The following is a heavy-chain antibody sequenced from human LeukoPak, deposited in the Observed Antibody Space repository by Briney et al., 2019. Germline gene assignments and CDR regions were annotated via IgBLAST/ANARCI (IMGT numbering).Heavy chain of an antibody. V-gene: IGHV1-8*03. CDR1: GYTFTSYD. Sequence: ASVKVSCKASGYTFTSYDINWVRQATGQGLEWMGWMNPNSGNTGYAQKFQGRVTITRNTSISTAYMELSRLRSDDTAVYYCARVRITMIVVVTFDYWGQGTLVTVSS. CDR3: ARVRITMIVVVTFDY. J-gene: IGHJ4*02. D-gene: IGHD3-22*01. CDR2: MNPNSGNT.